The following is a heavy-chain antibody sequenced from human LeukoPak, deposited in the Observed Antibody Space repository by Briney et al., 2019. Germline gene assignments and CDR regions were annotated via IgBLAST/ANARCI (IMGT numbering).Heavy chain of an antibody. V-gene: IGHV3-30*18. CDR2: ISYDGSNK. Sequence: SGGSLRLSCAASGLTFRNYWMSWVRQAPGKGLEWVAVISYDGSNKYYADSVKGRFTISRDNSKNTLYLQMNSLRAEDTAVYYCAKDFGQLWGRGFFRYYYGMDVWGQGTTVTVSS. CDR3: AKDFGQLWGRGFFRYYYGMDV. D-gene: IGHD5-18*01. J-gene: IGHJ6*02. CDR1: GLTFRNYW.